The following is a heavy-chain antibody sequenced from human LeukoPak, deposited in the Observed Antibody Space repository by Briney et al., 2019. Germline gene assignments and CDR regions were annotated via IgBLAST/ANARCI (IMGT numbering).Heavy chain of an antibody. J-gene: IGHJ4*02. V-gene: IGHV3-30-3*01. CDR2: ISYDGSNK. CDR3: ASSGYHYYDSSGSDY. CDR1: GFTVSSSY. Sequence: GGSLRLSCAASGFTVSSSYMSWVRQAPGKGLEWVAVISYDGSNKYYADSVKGRFTISRDNSKNTLYLQMNSLRAEDTAVYYCASSGYHYYDSSGSDYWGQGTLVTVSS. D-gene: IGHD3-22*01.